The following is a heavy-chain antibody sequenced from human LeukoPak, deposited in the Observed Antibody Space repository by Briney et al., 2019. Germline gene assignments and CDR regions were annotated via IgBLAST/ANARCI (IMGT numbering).Heavy chain of an antibody. CDR3: ERQSIAVAGWGN. Sequence: SSETLSLTCTLSGGSISISSYYWGWIRQPPGKGLEWIVSIYYSESTYYNPSLKIRVTISVDTSKNQFSLKLSSVTAADTAVYDCERQSIAVAGWGNWGQGTLVTVSS. CDR1: GGSISISSYY. D-gene: IGHD6-19*01. J-gene: IGHJ4*02. V-gene: IGHV4-39*01. CDR2: IYYSEST.